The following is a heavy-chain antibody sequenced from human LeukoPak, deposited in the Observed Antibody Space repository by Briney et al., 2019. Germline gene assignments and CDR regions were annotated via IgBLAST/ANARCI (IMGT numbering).Heavy chain of an antibody. Sequence: GGSLRLSCAASGYRFSSYDIHWVRQAPGKGLEWVTFIESDGTKEYYADSVKGRFTISRDNSKNTVYVQMNTLRAEDTAVYYCAKEGSGWYYLDYWGQGTVVTVSS. CDR1: GYRFSSYD. CDR3: AKEGSGWYYLDY. CDR2: IESDGTKE. V-gene: IGHV3-30*02. D-gene: IGHD6-19*01. J-gene: IGHJ4*02.